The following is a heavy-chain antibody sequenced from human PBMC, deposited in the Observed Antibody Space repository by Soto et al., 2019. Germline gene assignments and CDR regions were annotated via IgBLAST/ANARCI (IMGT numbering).Heavy chain of an antibody. V-gene: IGHV3-64*02. Sequence: PGGSLRLSCAASGFTFSSYAMHWVRQAPGKGLEYVSAISSNGGSTYYADSVKGRFTISRDNSKNTLYLQMGSLRAEDVAVYYCARSIAARYFDYWGQGTLVTVSS. J-gene: IGHJ4*02. CDR2: ISSNGGST. CDR3: ARSIAARYFDY. D-gene: IGHD6-6*01. CDR1: GFTFSSYA.